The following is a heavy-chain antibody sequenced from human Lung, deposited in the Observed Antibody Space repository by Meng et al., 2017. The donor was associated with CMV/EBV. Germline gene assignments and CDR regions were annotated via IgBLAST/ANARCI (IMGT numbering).Heavy chain of an antibody. Sequence: GGSLRLSCAASGFTFSSYAMHWVRQAPGKGLEWVAVISYDGSNKYYADSVKGRFTISRDNSKNTLYLQMNSLRAEDTAVYYCARESSGYYSYWGQGTVVTVSS. D-gene: IGHD3-22*01. CDR3: ARESSGYYSY. CDR2: ISYDGSNK. V-gene: IGHV3-30-3*01. J-gene: IGHJ4*02. CDR1: GFTFSSYA.